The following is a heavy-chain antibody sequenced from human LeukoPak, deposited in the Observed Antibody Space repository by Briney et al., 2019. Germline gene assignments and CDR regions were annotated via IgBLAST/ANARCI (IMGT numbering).Heavy chain of an antibody. CDR2: IYYSGST. J-gene: IGHJ4*02. V-gene: IGHV4-34*01. CDR3: ARRFHDSSGYLDY. Sequence: PSETLSLTCAVYGGSFSGYYWSWIRQPPGKGLEWIGSIYYSGSTNYNPSLKSRVTISVDTSKNQFSLKLSSVTAADTAVYYCARRFHDSSGYLDYWGQGTLVTVSS. CDR1: GGSFSGYY. D-gene: IGHD3-22*01.